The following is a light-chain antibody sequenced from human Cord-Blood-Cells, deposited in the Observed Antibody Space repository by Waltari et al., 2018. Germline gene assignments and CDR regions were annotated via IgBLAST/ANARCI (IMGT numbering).Light chain of an antibody. CDR1: QNISSY. CDR3: QQSYSTPPT. J-gene: IGKJ1*01. Sequence: DIQMTQSPSSLSAFVGDRVTITCRASQNISSYLNWYQQKPGKAPKLLIYAAASLQSGVPSRFSGSGSGTDFTLNISSLQPEDFATYYCQQSYSTPPTFGQGTKVEIK. V-gene: IGKV1-39*01. CDR2: AAA.